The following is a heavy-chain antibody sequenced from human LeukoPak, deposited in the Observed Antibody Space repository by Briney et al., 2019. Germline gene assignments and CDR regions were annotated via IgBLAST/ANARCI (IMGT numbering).Heavy chain of an antibody. D-gene: IGHD2-2*01. V-gene: IGHV3-33*06. CDR2: IWYDGSNK. CDR1: GFTFSSYG. CDR3: AKENPYCSSTSCYAGNYYYYYMDV. Sequence: PGGSLRLSCAATGFTFSSYGMHWVRQAPGKGLEWVAVIWYDGSNKYYADSVKGRFIISRDNSTNTLYLEINSPRAEDTAVYYCAKENPYCSSTSCYAGNYYYYYMDVWGKGTTVTVSS. J-gene: IGHJ6*03.